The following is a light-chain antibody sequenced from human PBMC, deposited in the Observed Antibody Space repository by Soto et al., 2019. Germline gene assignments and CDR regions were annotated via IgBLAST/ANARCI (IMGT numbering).Light chain of an antibody. Sequence: QSALTQPPSASGSPGQSVTISCTGTSSDVGGYNYVSWYQQHPGKAPKLMIYEVSKRPSGVPYRFSGSKSGNTASLTVSGLQAEEEADYYCSSYAGSNNLGVFGAGTKVTVL. CDR1: SSDVGGYNY. J-gene: IGLJ1*01. V-gene: IGLV2-8*01. CDR3: SSYAGSNNLGV. CDR2: EVS.